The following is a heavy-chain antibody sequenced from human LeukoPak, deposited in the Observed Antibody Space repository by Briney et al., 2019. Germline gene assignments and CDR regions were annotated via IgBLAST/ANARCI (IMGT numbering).Heavy chain of an antibody. CDR3: ARRPKTYYDSSGYYH. Sequence: SETLSLTCTVSGGSISSSSYYWGWIRQPPGKGLEWIGSIYYSGSTYYNPSLKSRVTISVDTSKNQLSLKLSSVTAADTAVYYCARRPKTYYDSSGYYHWGQGTLVTVSS. J-gene: IGHJ5*02. CDR1: GGSISSSSYY. V-gene: IGHV4-39*01. D-gene: IGHD3-22*01. CDR2: IYYSGST.